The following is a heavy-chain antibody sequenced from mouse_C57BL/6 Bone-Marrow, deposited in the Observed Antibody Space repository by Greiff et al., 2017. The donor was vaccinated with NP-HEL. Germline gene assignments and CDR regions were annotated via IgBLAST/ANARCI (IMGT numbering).Heavy chain of an antibody. J-gene: IGHJ4*01. D-gene: IGHD3-3*01. Sequence: EVKLEESGGGLVKPGGSLKLSCAASGFTFSDYGMHWVRQAPEKGLEWVAYISSGSSTIYYADTVKGRFTISRDNAKNTLCLQMTSLRSEDTAMYNCARRDVGYAMDYWGQGTSVTVSS. CDR3: ARRDVGYAMDY. CDR2: ISSGSSTI. CDR1: GFTFSDYG. V-gene: IGHV5-17*01.